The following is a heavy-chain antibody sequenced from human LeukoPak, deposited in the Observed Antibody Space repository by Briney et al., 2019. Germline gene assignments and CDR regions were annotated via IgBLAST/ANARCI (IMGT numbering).Heavy chain of an antibody. J-gene: IGHJ4*02. CDR3: ARAPEEWELLDY. D-gene: IGHD1-26*01. Sequence: TGGSPRLSCAASGFTFSSYAMHWVRQAPGKGLEWVAVISYDGSNKYYADSVKGRFTISRDNSKNTLYLQMNSLRAEDTAVYYCARAPEEWELLDYWGQGTLVTVSS. V-gene: IGHV3-30-3*01. CDR1: GFTFSSYA. CDR2: ISYDGSNK.